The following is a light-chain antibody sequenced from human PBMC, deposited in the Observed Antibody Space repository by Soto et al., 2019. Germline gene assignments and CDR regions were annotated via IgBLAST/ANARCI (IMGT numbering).Light chain of an antibody. CDR1: QSVSSY. Sequence: EIVLTQSPATLSLSPGERATLSCRASQSVSSYLAGYQHKPGQAPRLLMYDASTRATGVPARFSASGSGTDFTLTISSLEPEDFAVYYCQQRSNWPVTFRQGTKVEIK. CDR3: QQRSNWPVT. J-gene: IGKJ1*01. CDR2: DAS. V-gene: IGKV3-11*01.